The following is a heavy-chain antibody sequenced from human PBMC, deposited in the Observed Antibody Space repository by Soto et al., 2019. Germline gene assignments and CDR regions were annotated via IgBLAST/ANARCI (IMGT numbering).Heavy chain of an antibody. V-gene: IGHV3-30-3*01. D-gene: IGHD3-16*02. CDR1: GFTFSSYA. CDR3: ARDGPSYYDYVWGSYRADY. CDR2: ISYDGSNK. J-gene: IGHJ4*02. Sequence: QVQLVESGGGVVQPGRSLRLSCAASGFTFSSYAMHWVRQAPGKGLEWVAVISYDGSNKYYADSVKGRFTISRDNSKNTLYLQMNSLRAEDKAVYYCARDGPSYYDYVWGSYRADYWGQGTLVTVSS.